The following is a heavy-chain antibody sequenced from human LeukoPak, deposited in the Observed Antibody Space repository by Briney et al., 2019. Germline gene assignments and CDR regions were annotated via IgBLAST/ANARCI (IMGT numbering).Heavy chain of an antibody. CDR3: AREGSSSGDY. CDR2: INPSGGST. V-gene: IGHV1-46*01. D-gene: IGHD6-6*01. Sequence: MGIINPSGGSTSYAQKFQGRVTMTRDTSTSTVYMELSSLRSEDTAVYYCAREGSSSGDYWGQGTLVTVSS. J-gene: IGHJ4*02.